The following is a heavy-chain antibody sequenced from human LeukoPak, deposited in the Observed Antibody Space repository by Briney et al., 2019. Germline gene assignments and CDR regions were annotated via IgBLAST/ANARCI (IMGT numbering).Heavy chain of an antibody. CDR2: ISGSGGST. CDR1: GFTFSSYA. CDR3: ANSQGTIFGVVDY. D-gene: IGHD3-3*01. J-gene: IGHJ4*02. Sequence: QSGGSLRLSCAASGFTFSSYAMSWVRQAPGKGLEWVSAISGSGGSTYYADSVKGRFTVSRDNSQNILHLQLNNVRAEDSAIYYCANSQGTIFGVVDYWGQGTLVTVSS. V-gene: IGHV3-23*01.